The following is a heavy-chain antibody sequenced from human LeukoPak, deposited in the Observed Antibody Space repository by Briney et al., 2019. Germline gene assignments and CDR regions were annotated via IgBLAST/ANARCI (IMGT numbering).Heavy chain of an antibody. CDR3: AKDRGYYYDNSAYYSDAFDI. Sequence: GGSLRLSCAASGFTFSSYGMHWVRQAPGKGLEWVAFISYDGSNKYYADSVKGRFTISRDNSKNTMYLQMNSLRAEDTAVYYCAKDRGYYYDNSAYYSDAFDIWGQGTMVTVSS. CDR2: ISYDGSNK. D-gene: IGHD3-22*01. CDR1: GFTFSSYG. J-gene: IGHJ3*02. V-gene: IGHV3-30*18.